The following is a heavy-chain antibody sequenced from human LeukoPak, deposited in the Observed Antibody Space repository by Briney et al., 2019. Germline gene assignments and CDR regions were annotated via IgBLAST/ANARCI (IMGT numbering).Heavy chain of an antibody. CDR2: ISSSGSTI. J-gene: IGHJ4*02. D-gene: IGHD3-3*01. Sequence: GGSLRLSCAASGFTFSDYYMSWICQAPGKGLEWVSYISSSGSTIYYADSVKGRFTISRDNAKNSLYLQMNSLRAEDTAVYYCARAGTITIFGVVTPFDYWGQGTLVTVSS. CDR3: ARAGTITIFGVVTPFDY. CDR1: GFTFSDYY. V-gene: IGHV3-11*01.